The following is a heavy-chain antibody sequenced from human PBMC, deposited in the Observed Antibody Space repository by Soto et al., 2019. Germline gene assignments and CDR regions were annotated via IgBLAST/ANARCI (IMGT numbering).Heavy chain of an antibody. CDR2: IYHSGST. Sequence: SETLSLTCAVSSGSISSDNWWSWVRQPPGKGLEWIGDIYHSGSTNYNPSLKSRVTISVDKSKNQFSLKLSSVTAADTAVYYCARLFCSTTGCLPPSWFDPWGQGTPVTVSS. CDR3: ARLFCSTTGCLPPSWFDP. V-gene: IGHV4-4*02. J-gene: IGHJ5*02. CDR1: SGSISSDNW. D-gene: IGHD2-2*01.